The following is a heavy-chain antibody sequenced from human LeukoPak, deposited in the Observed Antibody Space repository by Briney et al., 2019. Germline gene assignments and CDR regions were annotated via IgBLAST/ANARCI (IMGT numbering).Heavy chain of an antibody. CDR3: ARRYYDFWSGPIGGDYFDY. J-gene: IGHJ4*02. CDR1: GGPISSSSYY. CDR2: IYYSGST. Sequence: SETLSLTCTVSGGPISSSSYYWVGLRQPPGTGREGVGSIYYSGSTYYNPSLKSRVTISVDTSKNQFSLKLSSVTAADTAVYYCARRYYDFWSGPIGGDYFDYWGQGTLVTVSS. V-gene: IGHV4-39*01. D-gene: IGHD3-3*01.